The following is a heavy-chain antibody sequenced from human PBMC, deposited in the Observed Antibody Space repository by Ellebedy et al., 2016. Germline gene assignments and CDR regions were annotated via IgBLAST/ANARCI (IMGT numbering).Heavy chain of an antibody. Sequence: ASVKVSCXAFGDTFTSYAITWVRRAPGQGLEWMGWFNGHSGQINYAQKFQGRVTLTTDPFTSTAYMDLRSLSSDDTARYYCARDWNFVFDSWGQGTLVTVSS. CDR2: FNGHSGQI. V-gene: IGHV1-18*01. D-gene: IGHD1-7*01. CDR1: GDTFTSYA. J-gene: IGHJ4*02. CDR3: ARDWNFVFDS.